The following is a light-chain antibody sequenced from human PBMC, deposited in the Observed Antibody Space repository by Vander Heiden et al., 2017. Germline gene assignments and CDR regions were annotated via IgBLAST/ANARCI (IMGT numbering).Light chain of an antibody. CDR1: QSLLYSNGNTY. CDR3: MQPLHTPWT. V-gene: IGKV2-28*01. Sequence: DIVMTQSPLSLPVTPGEQASISCRSSQSLLYSNGNTYVDWYLQKPGQSPRLLIYLVSNRASGVPDRFSGSGSGTDFTLRISRVEAEDVGVYYCMQPLHTPWTFGQGTKVEIK. J-gene: IGKJ1*01. CDR2: LVS.